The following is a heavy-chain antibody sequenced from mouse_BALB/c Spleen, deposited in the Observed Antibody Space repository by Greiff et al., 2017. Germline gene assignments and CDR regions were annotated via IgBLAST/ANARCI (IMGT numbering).Heavy chain of an antibody. CDR2: IYPGNSDT. J-gene: IGHJ2*01. CDR3: TRRDYYEDYFDY. D-gene: IGHD2-4*01. Sequence: VQLQQSGTVLARPGASVKMSCKASGYSFTSYWMHWVKQRPGQGLEWIGAIYPGNSDTSYNQKFKGKAKLTAVTSASTAYMELSSLTNEDSAVYYCTRRDYYEDYFDYWGQGTTLTVSS. V-gene: IGHV1-5*01. CDR1: GYSFTSYW.